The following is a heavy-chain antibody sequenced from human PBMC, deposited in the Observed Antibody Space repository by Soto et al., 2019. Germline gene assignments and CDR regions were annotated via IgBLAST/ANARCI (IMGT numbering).Heavy chain of an antibody. D-gene: IGHD2-2*01. CDR1: GGSISSYY. CDR3: ARGRPQKGGYCSSTSCYSYYYYYMDV. CDR2: IYYSGST. V-gene: IGHV4-59*01. J-gene: IGHJ6*03. Sequence: QVQLQESGPGLMKPSETLSLTCTVSGGSISSYYWSWIRQPPGKGLEWIGYIYYSGSTNYNPSLKSRVTISVDTSKNQFSLKLSSVTAADTAVYYCARGRPQKGGYCSSTSCYSYYYYYMDVWGKGTTVTVSS.